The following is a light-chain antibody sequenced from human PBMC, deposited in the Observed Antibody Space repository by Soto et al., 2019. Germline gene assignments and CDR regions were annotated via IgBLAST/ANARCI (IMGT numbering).Light chain of an antibody. CDR2: KAS. V-gene: IGKV1-5*03. CDR1: QSISSW. CDR3: QHSRD. J-gene: IGKJ4*01. Sequence: DIQMTQSPSTLSASVGDRVTITCRASQSISSWLAWYQQKPGKAPKLLIYKASSLESGVPSRFSGSGSGTEFTLTISSLQPDDFATYYCQHSRDFGGGTKVDI.